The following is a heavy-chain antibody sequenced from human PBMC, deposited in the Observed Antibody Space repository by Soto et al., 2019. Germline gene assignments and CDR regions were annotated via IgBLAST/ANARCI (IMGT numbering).Heavy chain of an antibody. CDR1: GDTFTGYY. J-gene: IGHJ5*02. CDR2: INPNSGGT. CDR3: ARDRCGQQLVRKSANWFDP. Sequence: ASVKVSCKASGDTFTGYYRHWWRQAPGQGLEWMGWINPNSGGTNYAQKFQGRVSMTRDQSISTAYMELRRLISDDTVVDYCARDRCGQQLVRKSANWFDPWGQGTLVTVSS. D-gene: IGHD6-13*01. V-gene: IGHV1-2*02.